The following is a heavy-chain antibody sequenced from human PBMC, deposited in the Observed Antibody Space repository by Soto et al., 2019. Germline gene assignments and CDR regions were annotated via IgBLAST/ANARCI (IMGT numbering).Heavy chain of an antibody. D-gene: IGHD3-16*01. Sequence: EVQLVESGGGLVKPGGSLRLSCAASGFTFSSYSMNWVRQAPGKGLEWVSSISSSSSYIYYADSVKGRFTISRDNPKNSMYQQMNSLRAEETAVYYWARGGGNYEGDTIWGQGTMVTVSS. J-gene: IGHJ3*02. V-gene: IGHV3-21*01. CDR3: ARGGGNYEGDTI. CDR1: GFTFSSYS. CDR2: ISSSSSYI.